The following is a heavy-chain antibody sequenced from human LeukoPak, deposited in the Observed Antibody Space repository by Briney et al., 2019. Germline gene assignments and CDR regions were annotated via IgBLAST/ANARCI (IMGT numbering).Heavy chain of an antibody. CDR2: IYPGDSDT. D-gene: IGHD5-18*01. Sequence: GESLKISCKGSGYSFTTYWIGWVRQLPGKGLEWMGIIYPGDSDTRYSPSFQGQVTISADRSISTAYLQWSSLKALDTAMYYCARGADTAMRTTHFYYMDVWGKGTTVTISS. J-gene: IGHJ6*03. V-gene: IGHV5-51*01. CDR3: ARGADTAMRTTHFYYMDV. CDR1: GYSFTTYW.